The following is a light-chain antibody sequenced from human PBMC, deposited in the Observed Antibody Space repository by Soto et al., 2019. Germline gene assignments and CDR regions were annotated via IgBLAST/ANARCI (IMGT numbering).Light chain of an antibody. J-gene: IGKJ1*01. CDR1: QSISSW. CDR3: QQYTTYST. CDR2: KAS. Sequence: DIQMTQSPSTLSAFVGDRVTITCRASQSISSWLAWYQQKPGEAPKLLINKASTLESGVPSRFSGSGSGTEFTLTISSLQPDDFATYYCQQYTTYSTFGQGTKVDIK. V-gene: IGKV1-5*03.